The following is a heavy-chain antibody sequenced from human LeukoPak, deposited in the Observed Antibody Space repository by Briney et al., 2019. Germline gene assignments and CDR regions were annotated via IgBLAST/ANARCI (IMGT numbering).Heavy chain of an antibody. V-gene: IGHV3-21*01. D-gene: IGHD6-6*01. CDR1: GFTFSSYS. Sequence: GGSLRLSCAASGFTFSSYSMNWVRQAPGKGLEWVSSISSSSSYIYYADSVKGRFTISRDNAKNSLYLQMNSLRAEDTAVYYCARELAVAARLFDYWGQETLVTVSS. CDR3: ARELAVAARLFDY. J-gene: IGHJ4*02. CDR2: ISSSSSYI.